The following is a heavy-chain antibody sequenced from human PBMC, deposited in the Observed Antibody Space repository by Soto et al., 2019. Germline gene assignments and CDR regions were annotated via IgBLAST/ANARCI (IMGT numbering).Heavy chain of an antibody. CDR1: GGTFSSYA. V-gene: IGHV1-69*13. Sequence: SVKVSCKASGGTFSSYAISWVRQAPGQGLEWMGGIIPIFGTANYAQKFQGRVTITADESTSTAYMELSSLRSEDTAVYYCARGYGFSYYYYFDMDVWGQGTTVTVSS. CDR2: IIPIFGTA. J-gene: IGHJ6*02. D-gene: IGHD5-18*01. CDR3: ARGYGFSYYYYFDMDV.